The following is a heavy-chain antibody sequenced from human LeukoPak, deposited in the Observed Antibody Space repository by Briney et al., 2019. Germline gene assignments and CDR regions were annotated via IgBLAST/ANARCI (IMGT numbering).Heavy chain of an antibody. Sequence: SVKVSCKASGGTFSSYAISWVRQAPGQGLEWMGRIIPIFGTANYAQKFQGRVTITTDESTSTAYMELSSLRSEDTAVYYCARESSGSLSWFDPWGLGTLVTVSS. D-gene: IGHD3-10*01. CDR1: GGTFSSYA. J-gene: IGHJ5*02. V-gene: IGHV1-69*05. CDR3: ARESSGSLSWFDP. CDR2: IIPIFGTA.